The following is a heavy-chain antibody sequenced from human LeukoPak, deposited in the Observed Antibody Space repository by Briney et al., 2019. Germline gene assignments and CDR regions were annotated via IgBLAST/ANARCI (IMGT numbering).Heavy chain of an antibody. J-gene: IGHJ2*01. CDR1: GYTFTGYY. V-gene: IGHV1-2*02. Sequence: ASVKVSCKASGYTFTGYYTHWVRQAPGQGLEWMGWINPNSGGTNYAQKFQGRVTMTRDTSISTAYMELSRLRSDDTAVYYCARFPTTVTTGSYWYFDLWGRGTLVTVSS. CDR2: INPNSGGT. CDR3: ARFPTTVTTGSYWYFDL. D-gene: IGHD4-17*01.